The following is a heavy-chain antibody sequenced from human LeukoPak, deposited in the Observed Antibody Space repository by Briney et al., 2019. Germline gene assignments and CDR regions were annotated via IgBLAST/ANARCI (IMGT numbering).Heavy chain of an antibody. V-gene: IGHV3-23*01. D-gene: IGHD6-13*01. Sequence: GGSLRLSCAASGFTFSDFAMSWVRQAPGKGLEWVSGIGGADPYYADSVRGRFTISRDNSKNTLYLQMSSLRAEDTAVYFCATSRIAAAGDVFDLWGQGTMVT. CDR2: IGGADP. CDR1: GFTFSDFA. J-gene: IGHJ3*01. CDR3: ATSRIAAAGDVFDL.